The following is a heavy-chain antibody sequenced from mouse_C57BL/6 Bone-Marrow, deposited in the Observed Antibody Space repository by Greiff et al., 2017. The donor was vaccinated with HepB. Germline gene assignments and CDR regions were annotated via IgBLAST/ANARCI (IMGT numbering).Heavy chain of an antibody. CDR2: ISDGGSYT. Sequence: EVQLVESGGGLVKPGGSLKLSCAASGFTFSSYAMSWVRQTPEKRLEWVATISDGGSYTYYPDNVKGRFTISRDNAKNNLYLQMSHLKSEDTAMYYCARGVTTVYAMDYWGQGTSVTVSS. V-gene: IGHV5-4*01. CDR3: ARGVTTVYAMDY. D-gene: IGHD1-1*01. J-gene: IGHJ4*01. CDR1: GFTFSSYA.